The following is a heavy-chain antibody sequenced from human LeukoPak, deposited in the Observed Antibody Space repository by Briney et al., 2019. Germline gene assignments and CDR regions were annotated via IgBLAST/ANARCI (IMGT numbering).Heavy chain of an antibody. D-gene: IGHD4-23*01. J-gene: IGHJ2*01. V-gene: IGHV3-30*18. Sequence: GGSLRLSCAASGFXFSSYGIHWVRQAPGKGLEWVAVISYDGSNKYYADSVKGRFTISRDNSKNTLYLQMNSLRAEDTAVYYCAKDLCSTVVTPLCWYFDLWGRGTLVTVSS. CDR1: GFXFSSYG. CDR2: ISYDGSNK. CDR3: AKDLCSTVVTPLCWYFDL.